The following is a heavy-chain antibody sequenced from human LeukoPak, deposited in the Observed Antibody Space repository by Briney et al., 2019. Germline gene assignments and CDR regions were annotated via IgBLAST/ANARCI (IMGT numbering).Heavy chain of an antibody. CDR1: GGSFSGYY. D-gene: IGHD3-22*01. CDR3: ARVSRGDFTMMGWFDP. CDR2: INHSGST. J-gene: IGHJ5*02. Sequence: PSETLSLTCAVYGGSFSGYYWSWIRQLPGKGLEWIGEINHSGSTYYNPSLKSRVTMSVDTSKNQFSLKLSSVTAADTAMYYCARVSRGDFTMMGWFDPWGQGTLVTVSS. V-gene: IGHV4-34*01.